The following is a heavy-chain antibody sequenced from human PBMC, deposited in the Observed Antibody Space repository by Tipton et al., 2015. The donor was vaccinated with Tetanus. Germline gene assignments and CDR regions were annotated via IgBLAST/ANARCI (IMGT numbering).Heavy chain of an antibody. CDR3: ARRGEARANWFGS. V-gene: IGHV3-48*02. D-gene: IGHD2-21*01. Sequence: GSLRLSCAGSGFSFSNFGMNWVRQAPGKGLEWVSYISYSSTSIYYADSVKGRFAVSRDNAKNSLFLQMKTLRDDDTAIYYCARRGEARANWFGSWGQGTLVTVSS. CDR1: GFSFSNFG. J-gene: IGHJ5*01. CDR2: ISYSSTSI.